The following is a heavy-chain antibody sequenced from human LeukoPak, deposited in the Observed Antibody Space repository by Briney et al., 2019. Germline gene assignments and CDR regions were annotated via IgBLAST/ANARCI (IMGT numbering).Heavy chain of an antibody. CDR3: ARVYGSGSYYYYYCMDV. V-gene: IGHV5-51*01. CDR1: GYSFTSYW. Sequence: PGESLKISCKGSGYSFTSYWIGWVRQMPGKGLEWMGIIYPGDSDTRYSPSFQGQVTISADKSISTAYLQWSSLKASDTAMYYCARVYGSGSYYYYYCMDVWGKGTTVTVSS. J-gene: IGHJ6*04. CDR2: IYPGDSDT. D-gene: IGHD3-10*01.